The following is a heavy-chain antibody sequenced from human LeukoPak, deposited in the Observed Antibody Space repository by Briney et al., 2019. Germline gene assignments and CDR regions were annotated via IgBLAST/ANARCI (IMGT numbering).Heavy chain of an antibody. CDR1: GVSISGGNYH. D-gene: IGHD3-3*01. J-gene: IGHJ3*02. V-gene: IGHV4-61*02. Sequence: PSQTLSLTCSVSGVSISGGNYHWTWIRRPAGKGLEWIVRIYSSGATNYNPPFKRRATISEDTSKNQFSLKLTSVTAADTAVYYCTRDLTQYYDVWSGSHGFDIWGQGTMVIVSS. CDR2: IYSSGAT. CDR3: TRDLTQYYDVWSGSHGFDI.